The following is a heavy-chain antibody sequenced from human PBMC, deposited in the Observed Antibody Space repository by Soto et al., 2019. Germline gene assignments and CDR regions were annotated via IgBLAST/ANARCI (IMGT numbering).Heavy chain of an antibody. D-gene: IGHD3-9*01. CDR1: GYTFTNYG. Sequence: QVQLVQSGAEVKKPGASVKVSCKASGYTFTNYGITWMRQAPDQGLEWMGWISAYNGNTYYAQKFQGRLTITTAASTNTAYVDLRSLRSDDTAGYYCARKGTGYPTDHWGQGTLVTVSA. CDR2: ISAYNGNT. V-gene: IGHV1-18*01. J-gene: IGHJ5*02. CDR3: ARKGTGYPTDH.